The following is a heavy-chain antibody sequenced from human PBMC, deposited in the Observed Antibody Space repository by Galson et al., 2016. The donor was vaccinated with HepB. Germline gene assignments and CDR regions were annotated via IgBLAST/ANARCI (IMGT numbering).Heavy chain of an antibody. J-gene: IGHJ3*02. V-gene: IGHV3-48*01. CDR3: ARDKDYAFDI. CDR2: ITSDSSNI. CDR1: GLNFDIDS. Sequence: FGTASGLNFDIDSMNWVRQAPGKGLEWIAYITSDSSNIQYADSVQGRFTISRDNVEKSVYLQMNSLKVEDWVVYFCARDKDYAFDIWGQVTLVTFSS.